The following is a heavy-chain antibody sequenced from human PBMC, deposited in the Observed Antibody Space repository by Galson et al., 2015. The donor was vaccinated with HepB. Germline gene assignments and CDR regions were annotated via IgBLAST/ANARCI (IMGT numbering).Heavy chain of an antibody. Sequence: SLRLSCAASGFTVSSNYMTWVRQAPGKGLEWVSVIYSGGSTYYADSVKGRFTISRDTSKNTLYPQMNGLRAEDTAVYYCARGYSSSSPTNYWGQGTLVTVSS. CDR2: IYSGGST. V-gene: IGHV3-53*01. CDR1: GFTVSSNY. J-gene: IGHJ4*02. CDR3: ARGYSSSSPTNY. D-gene: IGHD6-13*01.